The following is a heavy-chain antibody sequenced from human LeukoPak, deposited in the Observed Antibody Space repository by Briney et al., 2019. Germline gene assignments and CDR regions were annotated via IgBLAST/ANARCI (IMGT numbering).Heavy chain of an antibody. D-gene: IGHD6-13*01. Sequence: PGGSLRLSCAASGFTFSSYSMNWVRQAPGKGLEWVSYISSSSDTIYYADSAKGRFTISRDNAKNSLYLQMNSLRAEDTAVYYCAKDRMAAAGMGFDYWGQGTLVTASS. J-gene: IGHJ4*02. CDR1: GFTFSSYS. CDR3: AKDRMAAAGMGFDY. V-gene: IGHV3-48*01. CDR2: ISSSSDTI.